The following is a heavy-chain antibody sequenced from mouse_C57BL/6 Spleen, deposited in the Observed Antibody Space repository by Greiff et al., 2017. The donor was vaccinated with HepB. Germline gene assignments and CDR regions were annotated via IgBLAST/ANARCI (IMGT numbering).Heavy chain of an antibody. CDR3: ASGPHYYGSSYGYFDV. J-gene: IGHJ1*03. CDR2: IYPRDGST. Sequence: VKLVESGPELVKPGASVKLSCKASGYTFTSYDINWVKQRPGQGLEWIGWIYPRDGSTKYNEKFKGKATLTVDTSSSTAYMELHSLTSEDSAVYFCASGPHYYGSSYGYFDVWGTGTTVTVSS. CDR1: GYTFTSYD. V-gene: IGHV1-85*01. D-gene: IGHD1-1*01.